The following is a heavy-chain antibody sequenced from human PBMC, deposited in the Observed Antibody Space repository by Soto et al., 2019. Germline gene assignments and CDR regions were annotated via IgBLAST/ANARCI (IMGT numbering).Heavy chain of an antibody. V-gene: IGHV4-39*07. CDR3: ARRYGGNFDY. CDR1: GGSISDASYS. CDR2: VYYTGIT. D-gene: IGHD1-26*01. J-gene: IGHJ4*02. Sequence: PSETLSLTCTVSGGSISDASYSWGWIRQPPGKGPEYIGSVYYTGITYYSAPLKSRVTISVDTSKNQFSLKLSSVTAADTAVYYCARRYGGNFDYWGQGTLVTVSS.